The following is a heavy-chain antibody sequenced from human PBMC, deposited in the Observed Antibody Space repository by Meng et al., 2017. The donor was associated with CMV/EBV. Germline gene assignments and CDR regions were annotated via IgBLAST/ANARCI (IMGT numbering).Heavy chain of an antibody. D-gene: IGHD2-2*01. CDR2: MNPNSGNT. V-gene: IGHV1-8*03. CDR3: ARARRDIVVAPAAYYFDY. Sequence: ASVKVSCKASGYTFTSYDINWVRQATGQGLEWMGWMNPNSGNTGYAQKFQGRVTITRNTSISTAYMELSSLRSEDTAVYYCARARRDIVVAPAAYYFDYWGQGTLVTVSS. J-gene: IGHJ4*02. CDR1: GYTFTSYD.